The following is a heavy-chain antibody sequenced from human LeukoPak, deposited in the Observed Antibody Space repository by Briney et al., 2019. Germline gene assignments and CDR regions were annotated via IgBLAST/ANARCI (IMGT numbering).Heavy chain of an antibody. D-gene: IGHD3-22*01. CDR1: GGSISSYY. V-gene: IGHV4-59*01. CDR2: IYYSGST. CDR3: ARDTGVYYFDSSGAFDI. J-gene: IGHJ3*02. Sequence: PSETLSLTCTVSGGSISSYYWSWIRQPPGKGLEWIGYIYYSGSTNYNPSLKSRVTISVDTSKNQFSLRLSSVTAADTAVYYCARDTGVYYFDSSGAFDIWGQGTMVTVSS.